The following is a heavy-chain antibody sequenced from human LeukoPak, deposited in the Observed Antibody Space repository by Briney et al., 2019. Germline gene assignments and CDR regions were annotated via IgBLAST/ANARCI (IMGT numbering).Heavy chain of an antibody. Sequence: GGSLRLSCAASGFTFSSYGMHWVRQAPGKGLEWVAVISYDGSNKYYADSVKGRFTISRDNSKNTLYLQMNSLRAEDTAVYYCMSPEVGATNWGQGTLVTVYS. D-gene: IGHD1-26*01. CDR2: ISYDGSNK. CDR1: GFTFSSYG. J-gene: IGHJ4*01. CDR3: MSPEVGATN. V-gene: IGHV3-30*03.